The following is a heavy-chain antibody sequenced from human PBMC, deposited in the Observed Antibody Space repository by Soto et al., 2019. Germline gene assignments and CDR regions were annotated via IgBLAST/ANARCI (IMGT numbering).Heavy chain of an antibody. D-gene: IGHD6-6*01. CDR2: IYPGDSDT. J-gene: IGHJ6*02. V-gene: IGHV5-51*01. CDR1: GYSFSSYW. CDR3: ARRASSSVTTPYGMDV. Sequence: GESLKISCKGSGYSFSSYWIAWVRQMPGKGLEWMGIIYPGDSDTRYSPPFQGQVTISADKSVSTAYLQWSSLKASDTAMYYCARRASSSVTTPYGMDVWGQGTTVTVS.